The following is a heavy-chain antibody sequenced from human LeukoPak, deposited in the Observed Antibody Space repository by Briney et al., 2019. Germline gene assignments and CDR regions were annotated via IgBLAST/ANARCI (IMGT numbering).Heavy chain of an antibody. CDR2: ITSSSYT. V-gene: IGHV3-11*06. Sequence: PGGSLRLSCAASVFTFSDYYMSWVRQAPGKGLEWVSYITSSSYTNYADSVKDRFTISRDNAKNSLYLQMNSLRAEDMAIYYCARLVVVAATPGYFDYWGQGTLVTVSS. J-gene: IGHJ4*02. D-gene: IGHD2-15*01. CDR3: ARLVVVAATPGYFDY. CDR1: VFTFSDYY.